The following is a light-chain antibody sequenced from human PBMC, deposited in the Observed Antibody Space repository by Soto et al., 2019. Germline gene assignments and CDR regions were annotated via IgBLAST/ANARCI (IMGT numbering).Light chain of an antibody. CDR1: QSIRNY. V-gene: IGKV1-39*01. CDR3: QQSYSTPRT. CDR2: AAS. Sequence: DIPMTQSPSSLSASVGDRVTITCRASQSIRNYLNWYQQKQGKAPKLLIYAASSLQSGVPARFSGSGSGTDFTLTISSLQPEDFATYYCQQSYSTPRTFGQGTDLEIK. J-gene: IGKJ2*01.